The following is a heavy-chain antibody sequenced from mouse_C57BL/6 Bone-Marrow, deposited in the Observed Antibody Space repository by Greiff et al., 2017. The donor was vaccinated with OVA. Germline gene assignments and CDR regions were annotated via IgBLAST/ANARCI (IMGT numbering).Heavy chain of an antibody. Sequence: QVQLKESGPGLVQPSQSLSITCTVSGFSLTSYGVHWVRQSPGKGLEWLGVIWSGGSPDYNAAFISRLSISKDNSKSQVFFKMTSLQADDTAIYYCARGPLSIYDGSWYFDVWGTGTTVTVSS. V-gene: IGHV2-2*01. D-gene: IGHD2-3*01. CDR1: GFSLTSYG. CDR2: IWSGGSP. CDR3: ARGPLSIYDGSWYFDV. J-gene: IGHJ1*03.